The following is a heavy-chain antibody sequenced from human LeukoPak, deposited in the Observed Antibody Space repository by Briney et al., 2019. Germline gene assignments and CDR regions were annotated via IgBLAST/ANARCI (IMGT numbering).Heavy chain of an antibody. V-gene: IGHV1-18*01. J-gene: IGHJ6*03. CDR1: GYTFTSHG. D-gene: IGHD6-19*01. CDR2: ISTYNGNT. CDR3: ARDLRYSSGWSSSGMDV. Sequence: AAVNVSCKASGYTFTSHGFRGVRPARGQGLEWMGWISTYNGNTNNVRRLQGRVSMTTDTSTSTAYMDLRSLRSDDTAVYYCARDLRYSSGWSSSGMDVWGKGTTVTISS.